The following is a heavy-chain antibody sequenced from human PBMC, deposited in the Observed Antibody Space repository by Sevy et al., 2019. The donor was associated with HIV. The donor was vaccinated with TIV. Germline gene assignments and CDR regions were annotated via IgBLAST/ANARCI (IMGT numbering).Heavy chain of an antibody. D-gene: IGHD1-26*01. V-gene: IGHV3-48*01. CDR3: ASQRVGPTPGDAFEI. CDR1: GFSFSTYI. Sequence: GGSLRLSCAASGFSFSTYIMTWVRQAPGKGLEWVSYINSGSSTIYYAHSVKGRFAISRDNAKSSLYLQMNSLRTEDTAVYHCASQRVGPTPGDAFEIWGQGTMVTVSS. CDR2: INSGSSTI. J-gene: IGHJ3*02.